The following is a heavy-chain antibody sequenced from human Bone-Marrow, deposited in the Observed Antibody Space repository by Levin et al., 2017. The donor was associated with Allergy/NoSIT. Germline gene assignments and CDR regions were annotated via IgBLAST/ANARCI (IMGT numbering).Heavy chain of an antibody. CDR3: ARYRLASRYYYSMDV. V-gene: IGHV4-61*02. D-gene: IGHD3-16*02. CDR1: GGSISSGRYY. J-gene: IGHJ6*03. Sequence: ASETLSLTCSVSGGSISSGRYYFTWVRQSAGKGLEWIGRIYTTGSTNYNPSLESRVTISRDTFKKEVYLTLSSVTAPDTAVYYCARYRLASRYYYSMDVWGRGTPVIVSS. CDR2: IYTTGST.